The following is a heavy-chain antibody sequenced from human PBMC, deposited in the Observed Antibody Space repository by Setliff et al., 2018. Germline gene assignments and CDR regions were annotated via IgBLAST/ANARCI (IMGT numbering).Heavy chain of an antibody. CDR2: TIPIFGTT. D-gene: IGHD2-2*01. Sequence: GASVKVSCKASGGTFSSYGISWVRQAPGQGLEWMGGTIPIFGTTNYAQKFQGRVTIITDESTSTAYMELSSLTSAGTAVYYCARELTIVVPPALALDVWGKGTTVTVSS. CDR3: ARELTIVVPPALALDV. V-gene: IGHV1-69*05. CDR1: GGTFSSYG. J-gene: IGHJ6*04.